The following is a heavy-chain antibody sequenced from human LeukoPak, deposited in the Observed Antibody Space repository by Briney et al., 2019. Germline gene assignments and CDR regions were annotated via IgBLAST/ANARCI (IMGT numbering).Heavy chain of an antibody. J-gene: IGHJ6*03. CDR1: RFTFSRYW. D-gene: IGHD6-13*01. Sequence: GGSLRLSCAASRFTFSRYWMSWVRQAPGKGLEWVANIKQDGSEKYYVDSVKGRFTISRDNAKNSLYLQMNSLRAEDTAVYHCAKVGKAGSLIPHYMDVWGKGTTVTVSS. V-gene: IGHV3-7*03. CDR3: AKVGKAGSLIPHYMDV. CDR2: IKQDGSEK.